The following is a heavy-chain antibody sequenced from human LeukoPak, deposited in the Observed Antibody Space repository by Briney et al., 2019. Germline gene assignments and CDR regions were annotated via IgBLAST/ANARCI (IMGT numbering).Heavy chain of an antibody. CDR3: AKHFCTGLDCSLFDS. Sequence: AGGSLRLSCAASGFTMSHYGVSWVRQAPGKGLEWISGIRSAVETTHYADSVKGRFVISRDNSKNALSLQLNSLRPEDTALYYCAKHFCTGLDCSLFDSWGQGTLVTVS. CDR2: IRSAVETT. J-gene: IGHJ4*02. CDR1: GFTMSHYG. V-gene: IGHV3-23*01. D-gene: IGHD3/OR15-3a*01.